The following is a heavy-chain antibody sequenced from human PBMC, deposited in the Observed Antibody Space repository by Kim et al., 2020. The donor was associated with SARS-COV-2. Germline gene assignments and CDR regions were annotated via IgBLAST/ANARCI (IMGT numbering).Heavy chain of an antibody. CDR2: IWYDGSNK. V-gene: IGHV3-33*01. CDR1: GFTFSSYG. J-gene: IGHJ5*02. CDR3: VLDSSSGPGGGGWFDP. D-gene: IGHD6-6*01. Sequence: GGSLRLSCAASGFTFSSYGMHWVRQAPGKGLEWVAVIWYDGSNKYYADSVKGRFTISRDNSKNTLYLQMNSLRAEDTAVYYCVLDSSSGPGGGGWFDPWGQGTLVTVSS.